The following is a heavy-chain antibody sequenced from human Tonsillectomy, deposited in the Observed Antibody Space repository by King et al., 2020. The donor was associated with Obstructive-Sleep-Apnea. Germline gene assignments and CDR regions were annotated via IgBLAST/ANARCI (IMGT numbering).Heavy chain of an antibody. J-gene: IGHJ4*02. D-gene: IGHD6-19*01. CDR2: IYSGRT. CDR1: GGSISSSHW. CDR3: AREAISGWYSFDY. Sequence: QLQESGPGLVRPSGTLSLTCAVSGGSISSSHWWSCGRQPPGKGLEWIGEIYSGRTNYNPSLKTLVTISADLSKNQISLKLTSVTAADTAVYYCAREAISGWYSFDYWGQGALVTVSS. V-gene: IGHV4-4*02.